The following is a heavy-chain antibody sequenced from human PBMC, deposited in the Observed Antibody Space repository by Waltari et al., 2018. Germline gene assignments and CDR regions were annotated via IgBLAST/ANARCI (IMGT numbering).Heavy chain of an antibody. J-gene: IGHJ4*02. CDR1: GYTFTGYY. CDR2: INPNSGGT. V-gene: IGHV1-2*06. Sequence: QVQLVQSGAEVKKPWASLKVSCKASGYTFTGYYMHWVRHARGQGLDWMGRINPNSGGTNYDKKFQGRVTMTRDTCISTAYVEMSRLRSDDTAVYYCARYGWPQGGDYWGQGTLVTVSS. CDR3: ARYGWPQGGDY. D-gene: IGHD6-19*01.